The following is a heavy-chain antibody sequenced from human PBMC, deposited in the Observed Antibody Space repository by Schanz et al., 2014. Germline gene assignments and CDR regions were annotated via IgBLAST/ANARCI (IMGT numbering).Heavy chain of an antibody. V-gene: IGHV3-23*01. D-gene: IGHD1-1*01. CDR3: TRDVRLDRRGNWFDP. CDR1: GFSFSSYA. Sequence: EMQLLESGGGLAQPGGSLRLSCAASGFSFSSYAMSWVRQAPGKGLEWVSAILGLASTTYYADSVKGRFTISRDNSKNLLYLQMNSLRAEDTAVYYCTRDVRLDRRGNWFDPWGQGTLVTVSS. CDR2: ILGLASTT. J-gene: IGHJ5*02.